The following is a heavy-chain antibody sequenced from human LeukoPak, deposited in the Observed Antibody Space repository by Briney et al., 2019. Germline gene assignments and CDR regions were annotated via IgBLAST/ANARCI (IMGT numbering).Heavy chain of an antibody. CDR3: ARFRPQLTYWYFDL. Sequence: PGRSLTLSCAAYRFAFSSYAMSWVRQAPVKGLERVSAIRGSGGSTYYADSVKGRFPITRDNSKNALYLQMNSLRAEDTAVYYCARFRPQLTYWYFDLWGRGTLVTVSS. D-gene: IGHD1-1*01. CDR2: IRGSGGST. V-gene: IGHV3-23*01. CDR1: RFAFSSYA. J-gene: IGHJ2*01.